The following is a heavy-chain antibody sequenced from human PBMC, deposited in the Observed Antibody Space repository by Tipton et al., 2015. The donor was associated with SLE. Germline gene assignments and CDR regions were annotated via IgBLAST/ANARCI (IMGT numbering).Heavy chain of an antibody. CDR1: GGSLSSYY. CDR3: ARMSSGWSVGSFDI. V-gene: IGHV4-59*01. Sequence: LRLSCTVSGGSLSSYYWRWIRQPPGKGLEWIGYIYYSGSTNYNPSLKSRVTISVDMSKNQFYLKLSSVTAADTAVYYWARMSSGWSVGSFDIWGQGRMGTVSS. J-gene: IGHJ3*02. CDR2: IYYSGST. D-gene: IGHD6-13*01.